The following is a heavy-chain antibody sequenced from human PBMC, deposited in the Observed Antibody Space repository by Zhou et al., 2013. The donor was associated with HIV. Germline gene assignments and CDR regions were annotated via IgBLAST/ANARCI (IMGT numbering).Heavy chain of an antibody. D-gene: IGHD3-9*01. V-gene: IGHV1-18*01. CDR3: VRVFFDRGDY. J-gene: IGHJ4*02. Sequence: QVQLVQSGAEVKKPGSSVKVSCKASGYTFSGYGISWVRQAPGRGLEWMGWISGNNGNTKYAQKFQGRVTMTTDTSTSTAYMEVRSLRSDDTAVYYCVRVFFDRGDYWGQGTLVTGLL. CDR2: ISGNNGNT. CDR1: GYTFSGYG.